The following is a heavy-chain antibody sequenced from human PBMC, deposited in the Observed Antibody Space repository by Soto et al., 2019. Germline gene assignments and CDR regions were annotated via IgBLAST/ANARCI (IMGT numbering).Heavy chain of an antibody. CDR2: INPDNGNT. D-gene: IGHD2-15*01. J-gene: IGHJ5*02. V-gene: IGHV1-3*01. Sequence: QVQLVQSGAEVKKPGASVKISCKASGYTFTRYTMNWVRQAPGQRLEWMGWINPDNGNTKSSQKFQDRVIITRDTPASTAYRDLSSLRSEDTTVYYCARGIATGQLDPWGQGTVVTVSS. CDR3: ARGIATGQLDP. CDR1: GYTFTRYT.